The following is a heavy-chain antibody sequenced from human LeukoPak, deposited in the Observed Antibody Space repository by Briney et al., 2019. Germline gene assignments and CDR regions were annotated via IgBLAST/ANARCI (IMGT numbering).Heavy chain of an antibody. CDR3: ARDNRRDGYKIFDY. V-gene: IGHV4-38-2*02. D-gene: IGHD5-24*01. Sequence: SETLSLTCAVSGYSISSGYYWSWIRQPPGKGLEWIGSVYFGGTTYYNPSLRSRVTMSLDTSKNQLSLTLNSVTAADTAVYYCARDNRRDGYKIFDYWGQGTLVTVSS. CDR1: GYSISSGYY. J-gene: IGHJ4*02. CDR2: VYFGGTT.